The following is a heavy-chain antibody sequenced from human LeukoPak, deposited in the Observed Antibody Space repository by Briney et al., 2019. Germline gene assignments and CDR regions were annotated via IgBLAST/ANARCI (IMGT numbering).Heavy chain of an antibody. Sequence: GGSLRLSCAAAGFTFSSYAMSWVRQAPGKGLEWVSAISGSGGSTYYADSVKGRFTISRDNSKNTLYLQMNSLRAEDTAVYYCAKEGDIVVVPAAIAPAWFDPWGQGTLATVSS. CDR1: GFTFSSYA. D-gene: IGHD2-2*02. CDR3: AKEGDIVVVPAAIAPAWFDP. J-gene: IGHJ5*02. V-gene: IGHV3-23*01. CDR2: ISGSGGST.